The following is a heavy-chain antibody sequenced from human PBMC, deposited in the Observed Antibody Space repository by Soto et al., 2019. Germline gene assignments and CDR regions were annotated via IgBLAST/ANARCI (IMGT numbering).Heavy chain of an antibody. CDR3: TRGYCSSTSCYYYYYMDV. D-gene: IGHD2-2*01. CDR2: ISWNSGSI. V-gene: IGHV3-9*01. J-gene: IGHJ6*03. Sequence: GGSLRLSCAAPGFIFDDYAMHWVRQAPGKGLEWVSGISWNSGSIGYADSVKGRFTISRDNAKNSLYLQMNSLRAEDTAFYYCTRGYCSSTSCYYYYYMDVWGKGTTVTVSS. CDR1: GFIFDDYA.